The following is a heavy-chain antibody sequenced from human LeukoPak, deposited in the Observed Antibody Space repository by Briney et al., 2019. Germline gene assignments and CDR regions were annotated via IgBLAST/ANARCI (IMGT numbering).Heavy chain of an antibody. CDR3: VREARSYYYDSCGYLNYFDY. CDR2: INSDGSTT. J-gene: IGHJ4*02. CDR1: GFTFSSYW. V-gene: IGHV3-74*01. D-gene: IGHD3-22*01. Sequence: QPGGSLRLSCAASGFTFSSYWMHWVPQAPGKGLVWVSRINSDGSTTSYADSVKGRFTISRDNAKNTLYLQMNSLRAEDTAVYYCVREARSYYYDSCGYLNYFDYWGQGTLVTVSS.